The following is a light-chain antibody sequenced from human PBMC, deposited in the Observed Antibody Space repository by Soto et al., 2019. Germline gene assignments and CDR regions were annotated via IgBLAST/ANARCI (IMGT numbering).Light chain of an antibody. J-gene: IGKJ4*01. CDR1: QSVSSY. Sequence: EIVLTQSPATVSLSPGERATLXXRASQSVSSYLAWYQQKPGQAPRLXXYDASNRATGIPARFSGSGSGTDFTLTISSLEPEDFAVYYCQQRSNWPLLTFGGGTKVDIK. CDR2: DAS. V-gene: IGKV3-11*01. CDR3: QQRSNWPLLT.